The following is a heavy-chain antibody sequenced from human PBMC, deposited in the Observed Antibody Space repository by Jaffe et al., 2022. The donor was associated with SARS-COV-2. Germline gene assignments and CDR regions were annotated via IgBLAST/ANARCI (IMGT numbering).Heavy chain of an antibody. CDR1: GGSISSYY. Sequence: QVQLQESGPGLVKPSETLSLTCTVSGGSISSYYWSWIRQPPGKGLEWIGYIYYSGSTNYNPSLKSRVTISVDTSKNQFSLKLSSVTAADTAVYYCATNSWELRHYYYGMDVWGQGTTVTVSS. V-gene: IGHV4-59*08. J-gene: IGHJ6*02. D-gene: IGHD1-26*01. CDR3: ATNSWELRHYYYGMDV. CDR2: IYYSGST.